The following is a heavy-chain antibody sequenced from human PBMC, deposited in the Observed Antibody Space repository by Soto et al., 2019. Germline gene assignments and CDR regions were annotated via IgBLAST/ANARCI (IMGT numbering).Heavy chain of an antibody. CDR2: IYYSGST. J-gene: IGHJ4*02. D-gene: IGHD6-19*01. CDR3: ARRRVGAVGYFDY. V-gene: IGHV4-39*01. Sequence: QLQLQESGPGLVKPSETLSLTCTVSGGSISSSSYYWGWLRQPPGKGLEWIGSIYYSGSTYYNPSLKSRVTISVDTSKNQFSLKLSSVTAADTAVYYCARRRVGAVGYFDYWGQGTLVTVSS. CDR1: GGSISSSSYY.